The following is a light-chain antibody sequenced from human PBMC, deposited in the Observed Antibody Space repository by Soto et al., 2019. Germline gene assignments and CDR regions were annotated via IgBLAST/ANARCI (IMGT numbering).Light chain of an antibody. CDR2: AAT. J-gene: IGKJ4*01. Sequence: DIQMTQSPSSLSASVGDRVTITCRASQNINSYLNWFQQKPGKAPKLLIYAATILQSGVPSRFSGSESGTDFSLTISSLQPEDFATYFCRQSSDFPLTFGGGTKVDIK. CDR3: RQSSDFPLT. CDR1: QNINSY. V-gene: IGKV1-39*01.